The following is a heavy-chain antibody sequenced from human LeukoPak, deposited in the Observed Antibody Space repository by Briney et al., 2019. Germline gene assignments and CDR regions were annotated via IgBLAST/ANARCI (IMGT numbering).Heavy chain of an antibody. Sequence: GGSLRLSCAASGFTVSDNYMTWVRQAPGKGLEWVSSIYNTGATHYAESVKGRFTISRDNSKNTLFLQMNSLRAEDTALYYCTRERYYDILTGTNFDYWGQGTLVTVSS. V-gene: IGHV3-66*01. CDR3: TRERYYDILTGTNFDY. D-gene: IGHD3-9*01. J-gene: IGHJ4*02. CDR2: IYNTGAT. CDR1: GFTVSDNY.